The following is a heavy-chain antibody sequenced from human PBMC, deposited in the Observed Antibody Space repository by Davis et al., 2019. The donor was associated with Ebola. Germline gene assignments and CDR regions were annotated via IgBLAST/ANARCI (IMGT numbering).Heavy chain of an antibody. CDR3: ARVCRSEGVVVAARGYYYYGMDV. CDR2: IYNSGNA. D-gene: IGHD2-15*01. V-gene: IGHV4-30-4*01. CDR1: GGSISSGDYF. Sequence: MPSETLSLTCTVSGGSISSGDYFWSWIRQPPGKGLEWIGYIYNSGNAYYNPSLKSRTTISVDASKNQFSLKVSSVTAADTAVYYCARVCRSEGVVVAARGYYYYGMDVWGKGTTVTVSS. J-gene: IGHJ6*04.